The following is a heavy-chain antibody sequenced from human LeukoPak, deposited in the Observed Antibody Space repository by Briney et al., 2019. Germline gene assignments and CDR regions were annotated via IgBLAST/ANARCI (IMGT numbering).Heavy chain of an antibody. CDR2: IRYDGSNK. D-gene: IGHD1-26*01. CDR1: GFTFSSYG. V-gene: IGHV3-30*02. CDR3: AKADSGSYYGSFDY. Sequence: GGSLRLSCAASGFTFSSYGMHWDRQAPGKGLEWVAFIRYDGSNKYYADSVKGRFTISRDNSKNTLYLQMNSLRAEDTAVYYCAKADSGSYYGSFDYWGQGTLVTVSS. J-gene: IGHJ4*02.